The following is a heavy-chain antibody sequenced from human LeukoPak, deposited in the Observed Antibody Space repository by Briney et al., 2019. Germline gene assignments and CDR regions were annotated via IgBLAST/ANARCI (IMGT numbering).Heavy chain of an antibody. V-gene: IGHV4-34*01. J-gene: IGHJ4*02. CDR3: ARDTGVIGYYDILTGIGDY. CDR2: INHSGST. CDR1: GGSFSGYY. Sequence: SETLSLTCAVYGGSFSGYYWSWIRQPPGKGLEWIGEINHSGSTNYNPSLKSRVTISVDTSKNQFSLKLSSVTAADTAVYYCARDTGVIGYYDILTGIGDYWGQGTLVTVSS. D-gene: IGHD3-9*01.